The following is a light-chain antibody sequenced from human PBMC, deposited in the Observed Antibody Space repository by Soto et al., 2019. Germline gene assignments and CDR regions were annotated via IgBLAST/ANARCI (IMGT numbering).Light chain of an antibody. Sequence: EVVLTQSPGTLSLSPGEGATLSCRASQSVRSGSLAWYQQKPGQAPRLLIFGASSRATDTSDRFSGSGSGTDFTLTITRVDTEDFAVYYCHDYADSPYTFGQGTRLEI. CDR3: HDYADSPYT. J-gene: IGKJ2*01. V-gene: IGKV3-20*01. CDR1: QSVRSGS. CDR2: GAS.